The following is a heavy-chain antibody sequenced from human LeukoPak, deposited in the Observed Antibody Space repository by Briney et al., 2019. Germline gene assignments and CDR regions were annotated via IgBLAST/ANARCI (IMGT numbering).Heavy chain of an antibody. V-gene: IGHV4-4*02. CDR2: ISIGGST. CDR1: RGSISSSSR. D-gene: IGHD2-15*01. CDR3: GIVSSEKTFDS. J-gene: IGHJ4*02. Sequence: SETLSLTCAVSRGSISSSSRWCGSRQPPGKGLEGLADISIGGSTNYKPSLKTRVTISIDKSKHKFSLQMNSVTAADPSVSYCGIVSSEKTFDSWGQGTLVLVSS.